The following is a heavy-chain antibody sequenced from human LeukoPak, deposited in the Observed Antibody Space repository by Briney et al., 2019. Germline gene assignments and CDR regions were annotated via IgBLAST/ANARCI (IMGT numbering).Heavy chain of an antibody. D-gene: IGHD4-17*01. CDR1: GYTFTSYG. CDR2: ISAYNGNT. J-gene: IGHJ4*02. Sequence: ASVKVSSTASGYTFTSYGISWVRQAPGQGLERMGWISAYNGNTNYAQKLQGRVTMTTDTSTSTAYMELRSLRSDDTAVYYCARGYGDYVGGNYFDYWGQGTLVTVSS. CDR3: ARGYGDYVGGNYFDY. V-gene: IGHV1-18*01.